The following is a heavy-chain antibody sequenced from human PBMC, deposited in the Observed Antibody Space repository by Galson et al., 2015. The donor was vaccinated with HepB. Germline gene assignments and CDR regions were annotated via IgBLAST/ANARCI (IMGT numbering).Heavy chain of an antibody. CDR3: ATSGYIGYDRPP. J-gene: IGHJ5*02. CDR2: LGSLHTDT. V-gene: IGHV3-23*01. D-gene: IGHD5-12*01. Sequence: SLRLSCAASGFTFSAYAMAWVRQAPGKGLEWVSFLGSLHTDTNYADSVRGRFFISRDNSKNTLFLQMNNLRGEDTALYYCATSGYIGYDRPPWGRGTLVPVTS. CDR1: GFTFSAYA.